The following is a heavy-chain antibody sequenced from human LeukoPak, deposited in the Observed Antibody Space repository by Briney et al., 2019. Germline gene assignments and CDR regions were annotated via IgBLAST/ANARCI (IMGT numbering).Heavy chain of an antibody. J-gene: IGHJ4*02. Sequence: SETLSLTCAVYGGSFSGYYWSWLRQPPGKGLEWIGEINHSGSTNYNPSLKSRVTISVDTSKNQFSLKLSSVTAADTAVYYCARGGYYDSSGQLDYWGQGTLVTVSS. CDR2: INHSGST. D-gene: IGHD3-22*01. CDR1: GGSFSGYY. CDR3: ARGGYYDSSGQLDY. V-gene: IGHV4-34*01.